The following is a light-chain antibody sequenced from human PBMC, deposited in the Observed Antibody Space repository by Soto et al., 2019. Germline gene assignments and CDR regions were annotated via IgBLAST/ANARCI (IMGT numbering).Light chain of an antibody. J-gene: IGKJ1*01. Sequence: EIVLTQSPATLSLSPLEIATLCFMASQSVSSYLAWYQQKPGQAPRLLIFGASSRANGIPARFSGSGSGTEFTLTISSLQSEDFAVYYCQQYNNWPKTFGQGTKVDI. CDR1: QSVSSY. CDR3: QQYNNWPKT. CDR2: GAS. V-gene: IGKV3-15*01.